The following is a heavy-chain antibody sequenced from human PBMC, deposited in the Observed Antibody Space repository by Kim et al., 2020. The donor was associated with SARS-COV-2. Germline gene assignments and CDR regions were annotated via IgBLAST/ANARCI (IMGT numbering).Heavy chain of an antibody. Sequence: GGSLRLSCAASGFTFDDYAMHWVRQAPGKGLEWVSLISGEGGSTYYADSVKGRFTISRDNSKNSLYLQMNSLRTEDTALYYCAKEIMAEMWRQLHYYYGMDVWGQGTTVTVSS. D-gene: IGHD5-12*01. V-gene: IGHV3-43*02. J-gene: IGHJ6*02. CDR3: AKEIMAEMWRQLHYYYGMDV. CDR2: ISGEGGST. CDR1: GFTFDDYA.